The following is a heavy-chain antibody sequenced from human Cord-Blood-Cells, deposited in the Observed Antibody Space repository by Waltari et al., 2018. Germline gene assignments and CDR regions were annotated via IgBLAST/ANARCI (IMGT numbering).Heavy chain of an antibody. J-gene: IGHJ5*02. V-gene: IGHV3-48*02. CDR2: ISSSRTI. D-gene: IGHD3-10*01. CDR3: ARGQVGSDNWFDP. CDR1: GFTFSSYS. Sequence: EVQLVESGGGLVQPGGSLRLSCAASGFTFSSYSMNWVRQAPGKGLEWVSYISSSRTIYYADSGKGRFTISRDNAKNSLYLQMNSLRDEDTAVYYCARGQVGSDNWFDPWGQGTLVTVSS.